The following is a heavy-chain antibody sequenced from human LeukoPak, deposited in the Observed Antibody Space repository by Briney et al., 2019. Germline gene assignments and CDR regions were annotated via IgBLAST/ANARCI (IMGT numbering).Heavy chain of an antibody. J-gene: IGHJ4*02. CDR3: ARGGSLFY. CDR2: INSNGSSM. Sequence: PGGSLRLSCAASGFTFSSSGMHWVRQAPGKGLVWVSRINSNGSSMNYADSVKGRFTISRDNAKNSLYLQMNSLRAEDTAVYYCARGGSLFYWGQGTLVTVSS. CDR1: GFTFSSSG. D-gene: IGHD3-16*01. V-gene: IGHV3-74*01.